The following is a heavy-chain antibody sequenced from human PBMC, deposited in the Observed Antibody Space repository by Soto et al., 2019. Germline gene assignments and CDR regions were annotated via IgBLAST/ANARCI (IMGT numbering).Heavy chain of an antibody. D-gene: IGHD1-26*01. CDR1: GFTFDSYA. CDR3: AKEKYSGSKAPDF. J-gene: IGHJ4*02. CDR2: ISHFGSNK. Sequence: GGSLRLSCVASGFTFDSYAMHWVRQAPGKGLEWVAVISHFGSNKHYADSVKGRFTISSDRSKNTLYLHMTSLRAEDTAVYYCAKEKYSGSKAPDFWGQGTLVTVSS. V-gene: IGHV3-30*18.